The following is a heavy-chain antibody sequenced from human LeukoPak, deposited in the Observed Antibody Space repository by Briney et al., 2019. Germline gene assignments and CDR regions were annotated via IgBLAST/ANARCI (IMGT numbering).Heavy chain of an antibody. CDR1: GYTFTSYY. CDR3: ARDASREYYFDY. CDR2: INPSGGST. J-gene: IGHJ4*02. Sequence: ASVKVSCKASGYTFTSYYMHWVRQAPGQGLEWMGIINPSGGSTSYPQKFQGRVTMTRDTSTSTVYMELSSLRSEDTAVYYCARDASREYYFDYWGQGTLVTVSS. V-gene: IGHV1-46*01.